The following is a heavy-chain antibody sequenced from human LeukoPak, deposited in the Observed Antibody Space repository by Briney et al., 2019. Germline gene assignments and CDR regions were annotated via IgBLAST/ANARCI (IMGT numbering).Heavy chain of an antibody. J-gene: IGHJ4*02. Sequence: KTSETLSLTCTVSGGSISSYYWSWIRQPPGKGLEWIGYIYYSGSTNYNPSLKSRVTISVDTSKNQFSLKLSSVTAADTAVYYCARTLVGGFDYWGQGTLVTVSS. CDR3: ARTLVGGFDY. CDR1: GGSISSYY. D-gene: IGHD3-10*01. V-gene: IGHV4-59*08. CDR2: IYYSGST.